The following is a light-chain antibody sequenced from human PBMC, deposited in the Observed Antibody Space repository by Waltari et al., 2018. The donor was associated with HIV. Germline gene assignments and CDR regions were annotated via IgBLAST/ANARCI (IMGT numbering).Light chain of an antibody. CDR2: WAS. Sequence: DIVMTQSPDSLAVSLGERATINCKSSQSVLYSSNNKNYLAWYQQKPGQPPKLLIYWASTRESGVPDRFSGSGSGTDFTLTISSLQAEDVAVYYCQQSLFGGGTKVEIK. CDR3: QQSL. J-gene: IGKJ4*01. V-gene: IGKV4-1*01. CDR1: QSVLYSSNNKNY.